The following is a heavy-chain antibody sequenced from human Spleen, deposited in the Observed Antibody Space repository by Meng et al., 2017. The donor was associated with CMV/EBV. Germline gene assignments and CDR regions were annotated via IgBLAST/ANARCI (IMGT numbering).Heavy chain of an antibody. Sequence: GGSLRLSCEASGFTFSTYTMNWVRQAPGKGLEWVSSISSRGTYIYYADSVEGRLTMSRDNAKNSLYLQMNSLRVEDTAVYYCARLTGYSSESYYYYAMDVWGQGTTVTVSS. J-gene: IGHJ6*02. D-gene: IGHD6-19*01. CDR3: ARLTGYSSESYYYYAMDV. CDR1: GFTFSTYT. CDR2: ISSRGTYI. V-gene: IGHV3-21*01.